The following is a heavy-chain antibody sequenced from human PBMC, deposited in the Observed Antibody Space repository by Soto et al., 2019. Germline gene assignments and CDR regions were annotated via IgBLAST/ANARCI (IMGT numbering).Heavy chain of an antibody. Sequence: QVQLQESGPGLVKASQTLSLTCNVSGGSISSGGYYWTWIRQHPGKGLERIGNIHHSGSTFYNPSLKSRVSISVHTSKTQFSLKLSSVTAADTAVYFCVRGVLSWGQGTLVTVSS. J-gene: IGHJ1*01. V-gene: IGHV4-31*03. CDR1: GGSISSGGYY. CDR3: VRGVLS. CDR2: IHHSGST. D-gene: IGHD3-10*01.